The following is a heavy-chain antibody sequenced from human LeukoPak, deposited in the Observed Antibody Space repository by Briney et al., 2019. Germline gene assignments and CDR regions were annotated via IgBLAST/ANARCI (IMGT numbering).Heavy chain of an antibody. D-gene: IGHD3-10*01. J-gene: IGHJ4*02. CDR1: GFTFGDYA. CDR3: TRPYYGSGSYYDYFDY. Sequence: PGRSLRLSCTASGFTFGDYAMSWFRRAPGKGLEWVGFIRSKAYGGTTEYAASVKGRFTISRDDSKSIAYLQMNSLKTEDTAVYYCTRPYYGSGSYYDYFDYWGQGTLVTVSS. V-gene: IGHV3-49*03. CDR2: IRSKAYGGTT.